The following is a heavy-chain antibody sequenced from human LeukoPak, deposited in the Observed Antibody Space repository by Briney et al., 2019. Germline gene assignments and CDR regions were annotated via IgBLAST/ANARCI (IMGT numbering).Heavy chain of an antibody. CDR1: RYTFTGYY. J-gene: IGHJ4*02. CDR2: INPNSGGT. Sequence: ASVKVSCKASRYTFTGYYMHWVRQAPGQGLEWMGWINPNSGGTNYAQKFQGWVTMTRDTSISTAYMELSRLRSDDTAVYYCARHTAMDDFDYWGQGTLVTVSS. CDR3: ARHTAMDDFDY. D-gene: IGHD5-18*01. V-gene: IGHV1-2*04.